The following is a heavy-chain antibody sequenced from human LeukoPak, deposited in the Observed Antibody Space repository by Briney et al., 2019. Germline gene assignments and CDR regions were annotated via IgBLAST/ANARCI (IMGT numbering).Heavy chain of an antibody. J-gene: IGHJ3*02. CDR2: IKQDGSEE. Sequence: GGSLRLSCAASGFTFNYYWMSWVRQPPGKGLEWVANIKQDGSEERYVDSMKGRFTISRDNANNSLYLHMNSLRVEDTAIYYCARNQKGASDAFDIWGLGTMVTVSS. V-gene: IGHV3-7*01. CDR3: ARNQKGASDAFDI. CDR1: GFTFNYYW.